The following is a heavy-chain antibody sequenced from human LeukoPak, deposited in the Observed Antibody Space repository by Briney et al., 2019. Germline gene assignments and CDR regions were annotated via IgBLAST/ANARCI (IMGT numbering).Heavy chain of an antibody. J-gene: IGHJ4*02. CDR2: IYYSGST. CDR3: ARTRLRGGFGGFDY. D-gene: IGHD3-16*01. Sequence: PSETLSLTCTVSGGSISSYYWSWIRQPPGKGLEWIGYIYYSGSTNYNPSLKSRVTISVDTSKNQFSLKLSSVTAADTAVYYCARTRLRGGFGGFDYWGQGTLVTVSS. V-gene: IGHV4-59*01. CDR1: GGSISSYY.